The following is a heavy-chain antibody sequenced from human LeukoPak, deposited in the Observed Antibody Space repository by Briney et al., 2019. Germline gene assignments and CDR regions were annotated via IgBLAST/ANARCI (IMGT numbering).Heavy chain of an antibody. CDR3: TRDETGIDF. J-gene: IGHJ4*02. V-gene: IGHV3-20*04. D-gene: IGHD1-1*01. Sequence: GGSLRLSCTTSGFTFDDFGLSWVRQAPGKGQEWVSSINWNGSITPYADSVRGRFTISRDNDRNSLYLQLNSLKVEDTALYYCTRDETGIDFWGQGALVTVSS. CDR1: GFTFDDFG. CDR2: INWNGSIT.